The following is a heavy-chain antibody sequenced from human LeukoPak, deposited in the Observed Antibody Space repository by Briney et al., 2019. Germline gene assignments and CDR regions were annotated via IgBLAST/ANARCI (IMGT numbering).Heavy chain of an antibody. CDR3: ARVDPSQWLATDAFDI. V-gene: IGHV3-48*01. CDR2: ISSSSSTI. J-gene: IGHJ3*02. CDR1: GFTFSSYS. D-gene: IGHD6-19*01. Sequence: GGSLRLSCAASGFTFSSYSMNWVRQAPGKGLEWVSYISSSSSTIYYADSVKGRFTISRDNAKNSLYLQMNSLRAEDTAVYCCARVDPSQWLATDAFDIWGQGTMVTVSS.